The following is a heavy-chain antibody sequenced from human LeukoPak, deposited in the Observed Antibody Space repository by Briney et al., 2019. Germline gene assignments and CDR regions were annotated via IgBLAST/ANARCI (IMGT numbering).Heavy chain of an antibody. CDR1: GGTFSSYA. CDR2: IIPIFGTA. D-gene: IGHD3-22*01. V-gene: IGHV1-69*05. Sequence: SVKVSCKASGGTFSSYAISWVRQAPGQGLEWMRGIIPIFGTANYAQKFQGRVTITTDESTSTAYMELSSLRSEDTAVYYCARGSSGYYYETLNDAFDIWGQGTMVTVSS. J-gene: IGHJ3*02. CDR3: ARGSSGYYYETLNDAFDI.